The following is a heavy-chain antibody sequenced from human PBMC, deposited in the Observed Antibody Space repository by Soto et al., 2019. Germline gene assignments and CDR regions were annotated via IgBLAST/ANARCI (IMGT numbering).Heavy chain of an antibody. Sequence: PSETLSLTCTVSGGSISSGDYYWSWIRQPPGKGLEWIGYIYYSGSTYYNPSLKSRVTISVDTSKNQFSMKLSSVTAADTAVYYCARAMKSIFGVVTFDYWGQGTLATVSS. CDR3: ARAMKSIFGVVTFDY. CDR2: IYYSGST. V-gene: IGHV4-30-4*01. D-gene: IGHD3-3*01. CDR1: GGSISSGDYY. J-gene: IGHJ4*02.